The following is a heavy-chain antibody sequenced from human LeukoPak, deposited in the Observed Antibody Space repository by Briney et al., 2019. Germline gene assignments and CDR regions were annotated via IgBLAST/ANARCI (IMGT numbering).Heavy chain of an antibody. CDR3: AKDQQGIVVAVAADFDY. CDR1: GFTFSSYA. D-gene: IGHD2-15*01. CDR2: ISGNGVNT. J-gene: IGHJ4*02. V-gene: IGHV3-23*01. Sequence: PGGSLRLSCAASGFTFSSYAMSWVRQAPGKGLEWVSGISGNGVNTYHADSVKGRFTISRDNSKNTLYLQMNSLRVEDTAVYYCAKDQQGIVVAVAADFDYWGQGTLVTVSS.